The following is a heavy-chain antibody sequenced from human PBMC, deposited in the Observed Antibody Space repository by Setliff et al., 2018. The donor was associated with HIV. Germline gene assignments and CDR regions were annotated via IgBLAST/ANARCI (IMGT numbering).Heavy chain of an antibody. V-gene: IGHV1-69*13. Sequence: GASVKVSCKASVGIFRKYSINWVRQAPGQGLEWRGGVIPIFGSTTFAQKFHGRVTITADESKDTVEMELSSLISEDTAVYYCARDDHYYDMGSILSDWFFDVWDRGTLVTVSS. CDR3: ARDDHYYDMGSILSDWFFDV. J-gene: IGHJ2*01. CDR1: VGIFRKYS. D-gene: IGHD3-22*01. CDR2: VIPIFGST.